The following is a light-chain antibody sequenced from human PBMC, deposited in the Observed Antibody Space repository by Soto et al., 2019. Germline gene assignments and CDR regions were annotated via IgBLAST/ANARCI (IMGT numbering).Light chain of an antibody. J-gene: IGLJ2*01. CDR1: SSDVGSDDF. CDR3: SSYPRTNLVL. V-gene: IGLV2-14*03. Sequence: QSALTQPASVSGSPGQSITISCTGTSSDVGSDDFVSWYQQHTGKAPKLIISDVSHRPSGVSNRFSGSKSGNTASLTISGLQAEDEADYYCSSYPRTNLVLFGGGTKLTVL. CDR2: DVS.